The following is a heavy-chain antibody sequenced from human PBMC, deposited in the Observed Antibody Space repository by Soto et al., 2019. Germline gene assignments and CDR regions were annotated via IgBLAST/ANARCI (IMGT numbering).Heavy chain of an antibody. CDR3: AKDKLNSNYEYYFDH. Sequence: EVQLLESGGGLVQPGGSLRLSCAASGFTFSSYAMSWVRQAPGKGLEWVSAISGSGGTIGYADSVKGRFTISRDNAKNSLYLEMNSLRAEDTALYYCAKDKLNSNYEYYFDHWGQGTLVTVSS. D-gene: IGHD4-4*01. CDR2: ISGSGGTI. J-gene: IGHJ4*02. CDR1: GFTFSSYA. V-gene: IGHV3-23*01.